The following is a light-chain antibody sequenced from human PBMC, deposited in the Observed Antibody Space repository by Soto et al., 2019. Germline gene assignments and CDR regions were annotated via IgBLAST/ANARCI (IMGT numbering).Light chain of an antibody. J-gene: IGLJ3*02. CDR3: RSIVRTDICV. CDR2: EVT. Sequence: QSALTQPPSASGSPGQSVTISCTGTSSDVGAYKYVSWYQQYPGKAPKLMIYEVTKRLSGVPDRFSGSKSGNTASLTVSGPASEYHVDYYCRSIVRTDICVIGGGTNLTVL. CDR1: SSDVGAYKY. V-gene: IGLV2-8*01.